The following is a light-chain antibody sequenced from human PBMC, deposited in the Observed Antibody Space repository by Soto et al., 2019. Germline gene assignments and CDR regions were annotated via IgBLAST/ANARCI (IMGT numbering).Light chain of an antibody. J-gene: IGLJ1*01. V-gene: IGLV2-23*01. CDR2: EGS. CDR3: FSYAGSPTSYV. Sequence: QSVLTQPASVSGSRGQSITCSCTVARSDVGTYNRVSWYQQHPNKTPKFIIYEGSKRPSGVSDRFSGSQSGNTASLTISGLQGDDEADYYCFSYAGSPTSYVFGSGTKVTVL. CDR1: RSDVGTYNR.